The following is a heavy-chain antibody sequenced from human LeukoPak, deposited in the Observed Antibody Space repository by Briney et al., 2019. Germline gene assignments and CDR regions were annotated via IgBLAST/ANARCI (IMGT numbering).Heavy chain of an antibody. CDR3: ARSDPYGDYSGYFDY. V-gene: IGHV1-2*02. CDR2: INPNSGGT. CDR1: GYTFTGYY. J-gene: IGHJ4*02. Sequence: ASVKVSCKASGYTFTGYYMHWVRQAPGQGLEWMGWINPNSGGTNYAQKFQGRVTMTRDTSISTAYIELSRLRSDDTAVYYCARSDPYGDYSGYFDYWGQGTLVTVSS. D-gene: IGHD4-17*01.